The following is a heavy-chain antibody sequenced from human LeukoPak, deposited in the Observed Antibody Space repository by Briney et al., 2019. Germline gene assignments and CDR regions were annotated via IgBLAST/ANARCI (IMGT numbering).Heavy chain of an antibody. V-gene: IGHV4-59*02. CDR1: GASVSSYY. Sequence: SETLSLTCTVSGASVSSYYWSWIRQPPGKGPEWIGYFSYSGSTNYNPSLKRRVTISVDTSKNQFSLNLSSVTAADTAVYYCARGPLDSGYTYFDYWGQGTLVTVSS. CDR2: FSYSGST. CDR3: ARGPLDSGYTYFDY. J-gene: IGHJ4*02. D-gene: IGHD5-12*01.